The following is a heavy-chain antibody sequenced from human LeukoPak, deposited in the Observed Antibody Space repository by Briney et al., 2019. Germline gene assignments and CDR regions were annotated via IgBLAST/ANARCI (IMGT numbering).Heavy chain of an antibody. CDR1: GGSFSGYY. CDR3: ARGAVEYQLPQGVYYYYGMDV. V-gene: IGHV4-34*01. D-gene: IGHD2-2*01. CDR2: INHSGST. Sequence: SETLSLTCAVYGGSFSGYYWSWIRQPPGKGLEWIGEINHSGSTNYNPSLKSRVTISVDTSKNQFSLKLSSVTAADTAVYYCARGAVEYQLPQGVYYYYGMDVWGQGTTVTVSS. J-gene: IGHJ6*02.